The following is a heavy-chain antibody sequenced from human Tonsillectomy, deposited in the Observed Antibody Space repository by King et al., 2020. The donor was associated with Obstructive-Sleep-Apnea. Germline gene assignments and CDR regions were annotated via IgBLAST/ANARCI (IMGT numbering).Heavy chain of an antibody. CDR3: ARVNYDVGSGYYRDGMAV. J-gene: IGHJ6*02. CDR1: GYTFNNYA. V-gene: IGHV1-18*04. CDR2: ISGFNGNT. Sequence: QLVQSGAEVKKPGASVKVSCKASGYTFNNYAISWVRQAPGQGLEWMGWISGFNGNTNYAQNLQGRVTMTTDTSTSTAHMEVRSLRSDDTAVYYCARVNYDVGSGYYRDGMAVWGQGTTVTVSS. D-gene: IGHD3-3*01.